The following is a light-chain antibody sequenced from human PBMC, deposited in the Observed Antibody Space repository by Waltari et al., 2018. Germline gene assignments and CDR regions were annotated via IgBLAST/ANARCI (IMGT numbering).Light chain of an antibody. CDR1: QDISNY. Sequence: DIQMTQSPSSLSAYVVDRVTITCQASQDISNYLNWYQQKPGKAPKLLIFDASNLETGVPSRFSGSRSGTHFTLTISSLQPEDVATYYCQRYDNLPIFAFGPGTKVDI. CDR2: DAS. J-gene: IGKJ3*01. CDR3: QRYDNLPIFA. V-gene: IGKV1-33*01.